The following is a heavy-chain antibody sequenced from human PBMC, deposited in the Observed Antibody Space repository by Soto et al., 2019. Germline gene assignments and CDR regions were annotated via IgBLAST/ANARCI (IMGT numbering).Heavy chain of an antibody. D-gene: IGHD1-26*01. CDR3: VRDGTKNLRDRFEP. CDR2: IYATGDT. CDR1: GASLSRYY. Sequence: SETLSLTCNVYGASLSRYYWSWIRQPPGKGLEWIGRIYATGDTDYNPSLKSRISMSVDMSKKQFSLTLRSVTAADTAIYYCVRDGTKNLRDRFEPWGRGILVTVSS. V-gene: IGHV4-4*07. J-gene: IGHJ5*02.